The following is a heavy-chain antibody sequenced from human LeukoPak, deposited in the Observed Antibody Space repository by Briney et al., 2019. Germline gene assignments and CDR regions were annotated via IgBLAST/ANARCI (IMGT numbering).Heavy chain of an antibody. D-gene: IGHD3-10*01. CDR1: GCTFTGYY. CDR2: INPNSGGT. J-gene: IGHJ3*02. V-gene: IGHV1-2*04. CDR3: ARGGPNLWFGEKGAFDI. Sequence: ASVKVSCKASGCTFTGYYMHWVRQAPGQGLEWMGWINPNSGGTNYAQKFQGWVTMTRDTSISTAYMELSRLRSDDTAVYYCARGGPNLWFGEKGAFDIWGQGTMVTVSS.